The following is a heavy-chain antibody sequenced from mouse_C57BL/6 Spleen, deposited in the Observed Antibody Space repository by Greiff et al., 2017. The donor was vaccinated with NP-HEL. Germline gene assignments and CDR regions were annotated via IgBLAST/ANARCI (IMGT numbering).Heavy chain of an antibody. D-gene: IGHD1-1*01. CDR2: IDPETGGT. V-gene: IGHV1-15*01. CDR1: GYTFTDYE. CDR3: TRSPFTTGVGGFAY. Sequence: QVQLKESGAELVRPGASVTLSCKASGYTFTDYEMHWVKQTPVHGLEWIGAIDPETGGTAYNQKFKGKAILTADKSSSTAYMELRSLTSEDSAVYYCTRSPFTTGVGGFAYWGQGTLVTVSA. J-gene: IGHJ3*01.